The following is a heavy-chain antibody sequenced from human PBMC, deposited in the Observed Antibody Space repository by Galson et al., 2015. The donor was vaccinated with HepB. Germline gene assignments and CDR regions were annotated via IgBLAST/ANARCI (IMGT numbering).Heavy chain of an antibody. CDR1: GFTFSDAW. Sequence: SLRLSCAASGFTFSDAWMNWFRQAPGKGLEWVGRVKIKVHGGTIDYAAPVKDRFTISRDDSKSTLYLQMNSLKIEDTAVYFCSAGLGKTDSDSWGQGTLVTVSS. CDR2: VKIKVHGGTI. V-gene: IGHV3-15*01. CDR3: SAGLGKTDSDS. J-gene: IGHJ4*02. D-gene: IGHD1-14*01.